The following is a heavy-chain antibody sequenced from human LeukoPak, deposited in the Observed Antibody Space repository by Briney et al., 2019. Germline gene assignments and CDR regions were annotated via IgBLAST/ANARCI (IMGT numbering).Heavy chain of an antibody. D-gene: IGHD3-10*01. Sequence: PSETLSLTCNVSGGSISSYYWSWIRKSPGKGLEWIGYIHYTGSTIYNPSLKSRVTISLHTSKKQFSLKLTSVTTADTAVYYCAREAFYGSGTNWFDPWGQGTLVTVSS. J-gene: IGHJ5*02. V-gene: IGHV4-59*01. CDR1: GGSISSYY. CDR3: AREAFYGSGTNWFDP. CDR2: IHYTGST.